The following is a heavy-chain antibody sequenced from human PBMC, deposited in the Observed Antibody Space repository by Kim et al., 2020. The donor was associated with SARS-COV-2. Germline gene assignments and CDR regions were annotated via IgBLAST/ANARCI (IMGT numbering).Heavy chain of an antibody. D-gene: IGHD6-19*01. Sequence: ESVKGRFTISRDNSKNTLDLQMSSLRAEDTAVYYCAKDVGRIAVAGGLDYWGQGTLVTVSS. CDR3: AKDVGRIAVAGGLDY. J-gene: IGHJ4*02. V-gene: IGHV3-23*01.